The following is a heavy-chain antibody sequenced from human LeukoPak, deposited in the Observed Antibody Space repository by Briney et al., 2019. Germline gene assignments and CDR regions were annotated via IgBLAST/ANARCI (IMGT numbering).Heavy chain of an antibody. CDR1: GFTFSSYA. J-gene: IGHJ5*02. D-gene: IGHD3-22*01. Sequence: PGGSLRLSCSASGFTFSSYAMHWVRQAPGKGLEYISTISSNGDNTYYADSVKGRFTISRDNSKNTLYLQMGSLRAEDTAVYYCARLRYDSSGYYYDPWGQGTLVTVSS. CDR3: ARLRYDSSGYYYDP. CDR2: ISSNGDNT. V-gene: IGHV3-64D*06.